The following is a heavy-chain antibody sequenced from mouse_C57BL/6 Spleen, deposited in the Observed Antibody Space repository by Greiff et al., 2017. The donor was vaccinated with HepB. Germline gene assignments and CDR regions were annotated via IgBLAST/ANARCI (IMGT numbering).Heavy chain of an antibody. CDR3: ARRGANWDQAWFAY. CDR2: IYPGSGST. V-gene: IGHV1-55*01. Sequence: QVQLQQPGAELVKPGASVKMSCKASGYTFTSYWITWVKQRPGQGLEWIGDIYPGSGSTNYNEKFKSKATLTVDTSSSTAYMQLSSLTSEDSAVYYCARRGANWDQAWFAYWGQGTLVTVSA. J-gene: IGHJ3*01. CDR1: GYTFTSYW. D-gene: IGHD4-1*01.